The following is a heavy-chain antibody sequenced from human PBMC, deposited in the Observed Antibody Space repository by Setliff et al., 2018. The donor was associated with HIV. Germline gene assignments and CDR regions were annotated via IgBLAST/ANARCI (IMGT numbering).Heavy chain of an antibody. V-gene: IGHV5-51*01. CDR3: TRHPLQPEVSGYFYLMDV. CDR1: EYFFRTSW. D-gene: IGHD3-9*01. CDR2: IFPLDSES. Sequence: GESLKISCKGPEYFFRTSWIGWVRHLPGKGLEWVAVIFPLDSESRYNPSLEGHVTISVDKSINTAYLQWTSLRASDTAIYYCTRHPLQPEVSGYFYLMDVWGTGTTVTV. J-gene: IGHJ6*03.